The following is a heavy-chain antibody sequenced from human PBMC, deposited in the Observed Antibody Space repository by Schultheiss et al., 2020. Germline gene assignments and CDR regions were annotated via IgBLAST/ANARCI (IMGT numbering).Heavy chain of an antibody. J-gene: IGHJ3*02. CDR1: DFTFRNYP. CDR3: ARDTLHAFDI. V-gene: IGHV3-30*04. Sequence: GGSLRLSCAASDFTFRNYPMHWVRKAPGKGLEWVAVISYDGRNKYYADSVEGRFTISRDNAKNSLYLQMNSLRAEDTAVYYCARDTLHAFDIWGQGTMVTVSS. CDR2: ISYDGRNK.